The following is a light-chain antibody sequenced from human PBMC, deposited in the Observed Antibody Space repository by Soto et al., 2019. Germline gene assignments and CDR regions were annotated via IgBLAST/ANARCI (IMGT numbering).Light chain of an antibody. CDR1: QTFRGR. J-gene: IGKJ4*01. CDR3: QQYGSSSHT. V-gene: IGKV3-20*01. CDR2: DAS. Sequence: DILLTQSPSTLSLSLGDRVTLSCRASQTFRGRLAWYQQKPGQAPRLLIYDASTLASGVPDRFSGSGSGTEFTLTISSLEPEDFAVYYCQQYGSSSHTFGGGTKVDIK.